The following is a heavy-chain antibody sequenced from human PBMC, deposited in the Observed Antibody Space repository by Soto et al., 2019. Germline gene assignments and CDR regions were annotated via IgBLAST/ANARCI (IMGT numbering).Heavy chain of an antibody. J-gene: IGHJ6*02. V-gene: IGHV3-21*01. Sequence: EVQLVESGGGLVKPGGSLRLSCAASGFTFSSYSMNWVRQAPGKGLEWVSSISSSSSYIYYADSVKGRFTISRDNAKNSLYLQMNSLRAEDTAVYYCARDLRTIRSANYYYGMDVWGRGTTVTVSS. CDR3: ARDLRTIRSANYYYGMDV. CDR1: GFTFSSYS. CDR2: ISSSSSYI. D-gene: IGHD3-3*01.